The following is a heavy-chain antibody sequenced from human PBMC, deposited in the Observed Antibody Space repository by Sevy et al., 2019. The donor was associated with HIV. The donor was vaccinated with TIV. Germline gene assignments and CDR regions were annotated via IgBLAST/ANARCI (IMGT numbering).Heavy chain of an antibody. J-gene: IGHJ4*02. Sequence: GSLRLSCAASGFTFSSYDMHWVRQAPGKGLEWVAIILHDGSYREYVDSVRGRFTMSRDNSKNTMYLQMNSLRAEDTAVYYCARGGDYGFDYWGQGTLVTVSS. CDR2: ILHDGSYR. CDR3: ARGGDYGFDY. V-gene: IGHV3-30*03. CDR1: GFTFSSYD. D-gene: IGHD4-17*01.